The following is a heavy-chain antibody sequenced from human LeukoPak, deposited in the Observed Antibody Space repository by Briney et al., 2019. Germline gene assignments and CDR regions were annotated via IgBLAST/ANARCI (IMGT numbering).Heavy chain of an antibody. D-gene: IGHD3-22*01. Sequence: GRSLRLSCAASGFTFSSYSMTWVRQVPGQGLEWVSYITSSSSTIYYADSVKGRFTISRDNAKNSLYLQMNSLRAEDTAVYYCARGYDSSGYYPDYWGQGTLVTVSS. CDR2: ITSSSSTI. CDR1: GFTFSSYS. J-gene: IGHJ4*02. V-gene: IGHV3-48*01. CDR3: ARGYDSSGYYPDY.